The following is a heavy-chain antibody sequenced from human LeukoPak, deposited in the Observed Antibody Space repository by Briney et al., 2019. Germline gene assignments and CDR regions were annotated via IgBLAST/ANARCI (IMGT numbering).Heavy chain of an antibody. CDR1: GFTFSYYW. J-gene: IGHJ4*02. Sequence: GGSLRLSCAVSGFTFSYYWMSWVRQAPGKGLEWVANIKYDGSEKYYVDSVKGRFTISRDNAKNSLHLQMNSLRAEGTAVYYCATSGVTTDYWGQGTLVTVSS. CDR2: IKYDGSEK. CDR3: ATSGVTTDY. D-gene: IGHD4-17*01. V-gene: IGHV3-7*01.